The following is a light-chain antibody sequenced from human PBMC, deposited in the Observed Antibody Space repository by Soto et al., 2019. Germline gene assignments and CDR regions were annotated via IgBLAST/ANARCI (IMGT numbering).Light chain of an antibody. CDR3: LQPNSFPRP. CDR2: GAS. Sequence: DIHMTQCPSSLSAFVGERVTITCRPSQAIRSDLGWFQQKPGKATKRLIYGASSLQRGVPSRFSGRGSGTEFTLIISNLQPVDFGTYYCLQPNSFPRPCGLGTMVDIK. CDR1: QAIRSD. V-gene: IGKV1-17*02. J-gene: IGKJ1*01.